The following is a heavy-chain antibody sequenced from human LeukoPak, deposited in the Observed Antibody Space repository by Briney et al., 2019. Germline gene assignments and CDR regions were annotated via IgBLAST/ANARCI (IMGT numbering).Heavy chain of an antibody. CDR3: ARDLGNSGWYTFDY. CDR2: TYYRSKWYS. D-gene: IGHD6-19*01. V-gene: IGHV6-1*01. CDR1: GDSVSSNNGA. Sequence: SQTLSVTCAISGDSVSSNNGAWNWIRQSPSRGLEWLGRTYYRSKWYSDYAVSMGGRITINPDTSKNHLSLQLNSVTPDDTAVYYCARDLGNSGWYTFDYWGQGTLVTVSS. J-gene: IGHJ4*02.